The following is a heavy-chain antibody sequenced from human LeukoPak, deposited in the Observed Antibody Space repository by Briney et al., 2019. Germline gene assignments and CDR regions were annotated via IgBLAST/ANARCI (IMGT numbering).Heavy chain of an antibody. CDR1: GFTFSNYS. D-gene: IGHD5-18*01. Sequence: TGGSLRLSCAASGFTFSNYSMNWVRQAPGKGLEWVANIKQDGSEKYYVDSVKGRFTISRDNAKNSLYLQMNSLRAEDTAVYYCARVGYSYGHDLDYWGQGPLVTVSS. V-gene: IGHV3-7*01. CDR2: IKQDGSEK. J-gene: IGHJ4*02. CDR3: ARVGYSYGHDLDY.